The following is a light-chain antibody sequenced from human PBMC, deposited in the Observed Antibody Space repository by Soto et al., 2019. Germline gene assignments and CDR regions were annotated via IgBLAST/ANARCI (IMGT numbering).Light chain of an antibody. V-gene: IGKV1-6*01. CDR3: LQDYNSPYT. CDR1: QGIRND. J-gene: IGKJ2*01. Sequence: AIQMTQSPSSLSASVGDRVTITCRASQGIRNDLGWYQQKSGKAPKLLIYAASTLQSGVPSRFSGRGSGTDFTLTISSLQPEDFATYYCLQDYNSPYTFGQGNKRQIK. CDR2: AAS.